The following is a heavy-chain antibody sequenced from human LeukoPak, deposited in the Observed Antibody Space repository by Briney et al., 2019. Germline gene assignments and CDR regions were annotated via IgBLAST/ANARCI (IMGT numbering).Heavy chain of an antibody. CDR3: GKTTVGYSSGQKPAWPVDY. CDR1: GFTFSSCA. J-gene: IGHJ4*02. V-gene: IGHV3-23*01. Sequence: GGSLRLSCAASGFTFSSCAVNWVRQAPGGGLEWVAGIFGSGGSPHYADPVKGRFTISRDNSRNTVYLQINSLRAEDTAVYYCGKTTVGYSSGQKPAWPVDYWGQGTLVTVSS. CDR2: IFGSGGSP. D-gene: IGHD5-18*01.